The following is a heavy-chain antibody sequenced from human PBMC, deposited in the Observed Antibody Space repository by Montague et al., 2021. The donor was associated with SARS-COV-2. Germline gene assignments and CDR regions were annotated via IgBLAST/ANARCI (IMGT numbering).Heavy chain of an antibody. V-gene: IGHV4-61*01. J-gene: IGHJ4*02. D-gene: IGHD6-6*01. Sequence: SETLSLTCTVSGASVASGNFYWSWIRQPPEKGLEWIGYMYYTGHTXYNPSLESRVTMPVDPSKNQFSLTLTSVTAADTAVYYCARSRANVPSRPGFDYWGQGALVTVSS. CDR2: MYYTGHT. CDR1: GASVASGNFY. CDR3: ARSRANVPSRPGFDY.